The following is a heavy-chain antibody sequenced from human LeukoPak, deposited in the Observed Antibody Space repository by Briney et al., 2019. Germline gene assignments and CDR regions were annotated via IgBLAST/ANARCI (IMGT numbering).Heavy chain of an antibody. J-gene: IGHJ4*02. CDR3: ATSSGAPGNM. D-gene: IGHD2-8*02. CDR2: INQDGSVI. CDR1: GVYW. V-gene: IGHV3-7*01. Sequence: GGSLRLSCAVSGVYWMSWVRQAPGKGLEWVANINQDGSVIYYVDSVKGRFTISRDNAKNSLYLQMNSLRAEDTGVYYCATSSGAPGNMWGQGTMVTVSS.